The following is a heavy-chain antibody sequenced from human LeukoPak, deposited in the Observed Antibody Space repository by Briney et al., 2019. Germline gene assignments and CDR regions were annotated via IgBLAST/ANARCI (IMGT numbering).Heavy chain of an antibody. CDR3: TRYYCSGGSCYPDY. Sequence: GGSLKLSCAASGFTFSGSAMHWVRQASGKGLEWVGRIRSKANSYATAYAASVKGRFTISRDDSRNTAYLQMNSLKTEDTAVCYCTRYYCSGGSCYPDYWGQGTLVTVSS. CDR2: IRSKANSYAT. D-gene: IGHD2-15*01. CDR1: GFTFSGSA. V-gene: IGHV3-73*01. J-gene: IGHJ4*02.